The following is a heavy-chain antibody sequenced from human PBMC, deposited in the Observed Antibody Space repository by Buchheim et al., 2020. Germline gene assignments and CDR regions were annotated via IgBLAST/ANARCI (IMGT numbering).Heavy chain of an antibody. CDR1: GFTFSTYW. CDR3: ARGRGYFYSNEDNWPDP. D-gene: IGHD1-1*01. J-gene: IGHJ5*02. V-gene: IGHV3-7*01. Sequence: EVQVVESGGGLVQPGGSLRLSCAASGFTFSTYWMSWVRQAPGKGPEWVANIKEDGSEKYYVDSVKARFSISSDNAKNSVYLQMNSLRAEDTAMYYCARGRGYFYSNEDNWPDPWGQGTL. CDR2: IKEDGSEK.